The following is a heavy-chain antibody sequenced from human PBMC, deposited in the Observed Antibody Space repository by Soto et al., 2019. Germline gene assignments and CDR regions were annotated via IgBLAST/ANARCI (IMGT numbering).Heavy chain of an antibody. CDR1: GFSISGYY. CDR3: ARGRSSGYPLFFDY. CDR2: IYNIGST. Sequence: SETLSLTCTVSGFSISGYYWSWLRQPPGKGLEWIGYIYNIGSTNYNPSLRSRVTMSIDTSQEQFSLKLSSVTATDTGVYYCARGRSSGYPLFFDYWGQGTLVTVSS. D-gene: IGHD3-22*01. J-gene: IGHJ4*02. V-gene: IGHV4-59*08.